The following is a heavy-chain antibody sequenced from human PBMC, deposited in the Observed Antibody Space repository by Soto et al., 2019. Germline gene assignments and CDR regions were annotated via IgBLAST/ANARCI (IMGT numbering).Heavy chain of an antibody. Sequence: SETLSLTCTVSGASINDTSYYWGWIRQSPGKGLEWIGNIYYSGKTYYSPSLKSRVSISVDASRNQFSLRLSSVTAADTAVYYCGRPWGIGLTPPGPWGQGVLVTVSS. CDR2: IYYSGKT. CDR1: GASINDTSYY. J-gene: IGHJ5*02. D-gene: IGHD6-13*01. V-gene: IGHV4-39*01. CDR3: GRPWGIGLTPPGP.